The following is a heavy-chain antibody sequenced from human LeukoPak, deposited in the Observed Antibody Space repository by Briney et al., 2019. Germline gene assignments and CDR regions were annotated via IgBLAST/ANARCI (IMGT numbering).Heavy chain of an antibody. CDR3: ARSRCSSTSCYSYGMDV. CDR1: GGSISSYY. J-gene: IGHJ6*02. CDR2: VYYSGST. V-gene: IGHV4-59*01. D-gene: IGHD2-2*01. Sequence: SETLSLTCTVSGGSISSYYWSWIRQPPGKGLEWIGYVYYSGSTNYNPSLKSRVTISVDTSKNQFSLKLSSVTAADTAVYYCARSRCSSTSCYSYGMDVWGQGTTVTVSS.